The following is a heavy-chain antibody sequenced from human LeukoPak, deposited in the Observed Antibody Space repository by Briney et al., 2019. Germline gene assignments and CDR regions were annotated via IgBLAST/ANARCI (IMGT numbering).Heavy chain of an antibody. Sequence: GGSLRLSCAASGFTFSNAWMSWVRQAPGKGLEWVGRIKGKTDGGTRDYAAPVKGRFTISRDDSKNTLDLQMNSLKTEDTAVYYCTTRRLYCTSSTCSRPQVAYWGQGTLVTVSS. D-gene: IGHD2-2*01. CDR2: IKGKTDGGTR. J-gene: IGHJ4*02. V-gene: IGHV3-15*01. CDR1: GFTFSNAW. CDR3: TTRRLYCTSSTCSRPQVAY.